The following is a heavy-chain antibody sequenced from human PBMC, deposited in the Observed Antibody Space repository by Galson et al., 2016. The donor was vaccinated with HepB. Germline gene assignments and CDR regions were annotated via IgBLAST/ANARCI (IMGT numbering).Heavy chain of an antibody. CDR1: GFNSNSYA. J-gene: IGHJ3*02. CDR2: ISRDSGTT. CDR3: AMSHTRFSNAFEM. V-gene: IGHV3-9*02. Sequence: SLRLSCAGSGFNSNSYAMHWVRQGPGKGLEWVSSISRDSGTTGYGDSVKGRFTISRDNAKNSLFLQMDSLRPEDTATYYCAMSHTRFSNAFEMWGQGTLVIVSS.